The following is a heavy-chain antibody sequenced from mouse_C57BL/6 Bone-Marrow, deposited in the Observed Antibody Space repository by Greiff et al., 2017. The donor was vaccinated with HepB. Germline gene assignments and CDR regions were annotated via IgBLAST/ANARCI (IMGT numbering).Heavy chain of an antibody. CDR2: INPSSGYT. Sequence: VKLMESGAELAKPGASVKLSCKASGYTFTSYWMHWVKQRPGQGLEWIGYINPSSGYTKYNQKFKDKATLTADKSSSTAYMQLSSLTYEDSAVYYCARNYYGSSWVFDYWGQGTTLTVSS. D-gene: IGHD1-1*01. J-gene: IGHJ2*01. CDR3: ARNYYGSSWVFDY. V-gene: IGHV1-7*01. CDR1: GYTFTSYW.